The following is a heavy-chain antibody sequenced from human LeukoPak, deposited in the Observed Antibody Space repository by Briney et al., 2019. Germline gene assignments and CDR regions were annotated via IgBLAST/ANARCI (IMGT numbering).Heavy chain of an antibody. CDR1: GYGFTSSW. Sequence: GESLKISCKGSGYGFTSSWIAWVRQMPGKGLEWMGIIYPGDSDTRYSPSFQGQVTISADKSISTAYLRWTSLQASDSAIYYCARHVLQGSNYFDYWGQGTLVTVSS. J-gene: IGHJ4*02. D-gene: IGHD3-10*01. CDR3: ARHVLQGSNYFDY. V-gene: IGHV5-51*01. CDR2: IYPGDSDT.